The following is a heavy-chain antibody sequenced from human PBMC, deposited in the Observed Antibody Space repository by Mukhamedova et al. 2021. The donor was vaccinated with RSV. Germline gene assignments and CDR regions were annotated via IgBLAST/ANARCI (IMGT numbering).Heavy chain of an antibody. CDR3: ARSLLYYDFWSGQKGDAFDI. J-gene: IGHJ3*02. CDR2: TWDSGST. D-gene: IGHD3-3*01. V-gene: IGHV4-39*07. Sequence: STWDSGSTYYNPSLKSRVTISVDTSMNQFSLKLSSVTAADTAVYYCARSLLYYDFWSGQKGDAFDIWGQGTMVTVSS.